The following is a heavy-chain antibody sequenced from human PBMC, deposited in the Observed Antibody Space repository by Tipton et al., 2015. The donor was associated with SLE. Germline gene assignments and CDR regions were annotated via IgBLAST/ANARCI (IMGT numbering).Heavy chain of an antibody. Sequence: TLSLTCTVSGGSMSTYYWSWIRQPPGKGLEWIGYIYHSGSTNYNPSLKSRVTISVDTSKNQFSLKLSSVTAADTAVYYCARDDFWSGREWFDPWGQGTLVSASS. J-gene: IGHJ5*02. CDR3: ARDDFWSGREWFDP. CDR2: IYHSGST. V-gene: IGHV4-59*12. CDR1: GGSMSTYY. D-gene: IGHD3-3*01.